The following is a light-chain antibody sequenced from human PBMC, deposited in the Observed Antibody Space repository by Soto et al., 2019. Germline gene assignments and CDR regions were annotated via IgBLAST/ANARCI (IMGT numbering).Light chain of an antibody. Sequence: QSVLTQPRSVSGSPGQSVTISCTGTSSDVGGYNYVSWYQQYPGKAPKLMIYDVNKRPSGVPDRFSGSKSVNTASLTISVLQAEDEADYYCCSYAGSYTFWVFGGGAKLTVL. CDR1: SSDVGGYNY. V-gene: IGLV2-11*01. CDR3: CSYAGSYTFWV. CDR2: DVN. J-gene: IGLJ3*02.